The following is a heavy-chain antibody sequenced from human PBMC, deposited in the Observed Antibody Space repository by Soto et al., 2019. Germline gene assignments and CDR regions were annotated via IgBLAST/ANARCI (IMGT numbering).Heavy chain of an antibody. CDR3: AKDHGSSGWNFDY. J-gene: IGHJ4*02. D-gene: IGHD6-19*01. V-gene: IGHV3-30*18. CDR1: GFTFSSYG. CDR2: ISYDGSNK. Sequence: QVQLVESGGGVVQPGRSLRLSCAASGFTFSSYGMHWVRQAPGKGLEWVAVISYDGSNKYYADSVKGRFTISRDNSKNTLYLQMNSLRAEDTAVYYCAKDHGSSGWNFDYWGQGTLVTVSS.